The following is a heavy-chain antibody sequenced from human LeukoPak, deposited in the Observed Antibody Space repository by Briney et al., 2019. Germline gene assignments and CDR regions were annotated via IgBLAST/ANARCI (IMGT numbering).Heavy chain of an antibody. D-gene: IGHD2-2*01. CDR1: GGSISSYY. CDR2: IYYSGST. CDR3: ARDCSSTSCPPRIDAFDI. J-gene: IGHJ3*02. V-gene: IGHV4-59*01. Sequence: SETLSLTCTVSGGSISSYYWSWIRQPPGKGLEWIGYIYYSGSTNYNPSLKSRVTISVDTPKNQFSLKLSSVTAADTAVYYCARDCSSTSCPPRIDAFDIWGQGTMVTVSS.